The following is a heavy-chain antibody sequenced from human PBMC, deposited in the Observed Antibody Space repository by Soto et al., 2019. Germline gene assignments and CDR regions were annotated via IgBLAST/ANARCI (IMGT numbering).Heavy chain of an antibody. J-gene: IGHJ6*02. Sequence: GGSLRLSCAASGFTFSSYEMNWVRQAPGKGLEWVSYISSSGSTIYYADSVKGRFTISRDNAKNSLYLQMNSPRAEDTAVYYCARDHPKYSSSWLTYYYGMDVWGQGTTVTVSS. CDR2: ISSSGSTI. V-gene: IGHV3-48*03. D-gene: IGHD6-13*01. CDR1: GFTFSSYE. CDR3: ARDHPKYSSSWLTYYYGMDV.